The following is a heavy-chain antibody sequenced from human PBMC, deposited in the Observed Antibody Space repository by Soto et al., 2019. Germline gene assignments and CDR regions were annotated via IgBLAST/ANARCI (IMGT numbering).Heavy chain of an antibody. V-gene: IGHV3-23*01. D-gene: IGHD5-12*01. Sequence: PGGSLRLSCAASGFTFTNYAMNWVRQAPGKGLEWVSVIGGRGNSAYYADSVQGRFTISRDNSKNTLSLQMSSLTADDTAIYYCGIEGRGSFDLWGRGTMVT. J-gene: IGHJ3*01. CDR1: GFTFTNYA. CDR3: GIEGRGSFDL. CDR2: IGGRGNSA.